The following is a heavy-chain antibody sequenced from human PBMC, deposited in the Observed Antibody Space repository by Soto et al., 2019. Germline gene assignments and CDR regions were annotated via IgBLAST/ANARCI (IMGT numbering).Heavy chain of an antibody. CDR3: ARESSLDAFDI. J-gene: IGHJ3*02. V-gene: IGHV4-59*01. CDR1: GGSISSYY. CDR2: IYYSGST. Sequence: ASETLSLTCTVSGGSISSYYWSWIRQPPGKGLEWIGYIYYSGSTNYNPSLKSRVTISVDTSKNQFSLKLSSVTAADTAVYYCARESSLDAFDIWGQGTMVTVSS.